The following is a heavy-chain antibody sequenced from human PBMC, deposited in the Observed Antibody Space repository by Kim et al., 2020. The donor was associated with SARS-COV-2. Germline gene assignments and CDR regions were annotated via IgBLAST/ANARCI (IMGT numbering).Heavy chain of an antibody. D-gene: IGHD3-3*01. Sequence: YADSVKGRFTISRDNSKNTLYLQMNSLRAEDTAVYYCAKVNDFWSGYYSAWGQGTLVTVSS. CDR3: AKVNDFWSGYYSA. V-gene: IGHV3-23*01. J-gene: IGHJ5*02.